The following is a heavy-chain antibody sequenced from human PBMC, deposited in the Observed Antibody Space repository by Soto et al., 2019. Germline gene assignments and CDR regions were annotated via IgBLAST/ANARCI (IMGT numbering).Heavy chain of an antibody. CDR3: ARESEDLTSNFDY. CDR2: ISNDGSLK. CDR1: GFSFSSYG. V-gene: IGHV3-30*03. J-gene: IGHJ4*02. Sequence: SLRLSCAASGFSFSSYGIHWVRQAPGKGLEWVAVISNDGSLKYYPDSVRGRFIITRDNSKNTVYLQMNSLRAEDTAVYYCARESEDLTSNFDYWGQGTLVTVSS.